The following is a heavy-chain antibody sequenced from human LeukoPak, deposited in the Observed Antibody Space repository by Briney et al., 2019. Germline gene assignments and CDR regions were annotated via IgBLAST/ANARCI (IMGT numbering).Heavy chain of an antibody. Sequence: PGGSLRLSCAASGLTFSDYYMTWIRQAPGKGLEWVSSISGTGTTIYSADSVRGRFTASRDNARNSLFLHMNSPRAEDTAVYYCAVQITMIVVVPYFDYWGQGTLVTVSS. CDR3: AVQITMIVVVPYFDY. CDR1: GLTFSDYY. CDR2: ISGTGTTI. J-gene: IGHJ4*02. V-gene: IGHV3-11*04. D-gene: IGHD3-22*01.